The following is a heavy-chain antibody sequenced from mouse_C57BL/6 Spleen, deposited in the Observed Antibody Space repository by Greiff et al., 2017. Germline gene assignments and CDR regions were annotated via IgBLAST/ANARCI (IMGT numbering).Heavy chain of an antibody. CDR1: GYSITSDY. J-gene: IGHJ4*01. CDR3: ARYKGGDEDYYAMDY. V-gene: IGHV3-8*01. Sequence: DVKLQESGPGLAKPSQTLSLTCSVTGYSITSDYWNWIRKFPGNKLEYMGYISYSGSTYYNPSLKSRISITRDTSKNQYYLQLNSVTTEDTATYYCARYKGGDEDYYAMDYWGQGTSVTVSS. CDR2: ISYSGST.